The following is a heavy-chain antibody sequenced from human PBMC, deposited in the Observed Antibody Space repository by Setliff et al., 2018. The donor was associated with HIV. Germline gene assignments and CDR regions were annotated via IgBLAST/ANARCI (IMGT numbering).Heavy chain of an antibody. Sequence: PGESLKISCKGSGYSFTSYWIGWVRQMPGKGLEWMGIIYPGDSDTRYSPSFQGQVTLSADKSISTAYLQWSSLKASDTAMYYCARHLIPGDPRYSGSWYYWGQGTLVTVSS. CDR3: ARHLIPGDPRYSGSWYY. V-gene: IGHV5-51*01. D-gene: IGHD6-13*01. CDR2: IYPGDSDT. J-gene: IGHJ4*02. CDR1: GYSFTSYW.